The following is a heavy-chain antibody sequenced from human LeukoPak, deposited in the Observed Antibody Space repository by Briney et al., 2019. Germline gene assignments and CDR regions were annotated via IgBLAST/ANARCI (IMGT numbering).Heavy chain of an antibody. J-gene: IGHJ3*02. CDR2: INHSGST. CDR1: GGSFSGYY. CDR3: ARAATANADAFDI. V-gene: IGHV4-34*01. D-gene: IGHD4-17*01. Sequence: SETLSLTCAVYGGSFSGYYWSWTRQPPGKGLEWIGEINHSGSTNYNPSLKSRVTISVDTSKNQFSLKLSSVTAADTAVYYCARAATANADAFDIWGQGTMVTVSS.